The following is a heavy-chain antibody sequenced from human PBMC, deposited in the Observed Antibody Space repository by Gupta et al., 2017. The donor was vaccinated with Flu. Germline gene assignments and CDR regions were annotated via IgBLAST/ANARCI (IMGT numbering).Heavy chain of an antibody. CDR3: ATDLPVTGTTLFAFDY. V-gene: IGHV1-24*01. J-gene: IGHJ4*02. CDR1: GSTLTELS. Sequence: QVQLVQSGAEVKKPGASVKVSCKVSGSTLTELSMHWVRQAPGKGLEWMGGFDPEDGETIYAQKFQGRVTMTEDTSTDTAYMGLSSLRSEDTAVYYCATDLPVTGTTLFAFDYWGQGTLVTVSS. CDR2: FDPEDGET. D-gene: IGHD1-20*01.